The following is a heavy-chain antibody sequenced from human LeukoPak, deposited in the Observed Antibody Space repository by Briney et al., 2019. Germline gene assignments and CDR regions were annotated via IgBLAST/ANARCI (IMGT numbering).Heavy chain of an antibody. CDR1: GFTVSSNS. CDR2: IYSGGST. J-gene: IGHJ4*02. Sequence: GGSLRLSCTVSGFTVSSNSMSWVRQAPGKGLEWVSFIYSGGSTQYSDSVKGRFTISRDNSKNTLYLQMNSLRAEDTAVYYCARTDYYASIDYWGQGTLVTVSS. CDR3: ARTDYYASIDY. D-gene: IGHD3-10*01. V-gene: IGHV3-53*01.